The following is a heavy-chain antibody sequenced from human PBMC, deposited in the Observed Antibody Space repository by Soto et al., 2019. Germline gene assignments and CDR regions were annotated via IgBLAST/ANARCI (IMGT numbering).Heavy chain of an antibody. CDR3: AKTGSHYSYGIDV. J-gene: IGHJ6*02. CDR2: ISHDGSNK. V-gene: IGHV3-30*18. Sequence: QEQLVSSGGGVVQPGRSLRLSCAASGFTFSGNVMHWVRQAPAKGLEWVAAISHDGSNKHYGDSGKGRFTFSRDNSKNTLYLQMDSLRPDDTAVYYCAKTGSHYSYGIDVWGQGTTVAVSS. CDR1: GFTFSGNV.